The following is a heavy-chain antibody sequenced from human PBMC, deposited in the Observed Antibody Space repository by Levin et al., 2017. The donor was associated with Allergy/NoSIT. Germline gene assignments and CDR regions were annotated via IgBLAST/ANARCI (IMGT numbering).Heavy chain of an antibody. V-gene: IGHV3-30*01. Sequence: LSLTCAASGFTFSNYAMHWVRQAPGKGLEWVAVILYDGTNKYYADSVKGRFPTSRDNSKNTLYLEMNSLRPEDTALYYCAGDRSNAVLRGPGGYWGQGALVTVSS. D-gene: IGHD2-8*01. CDR3: AGDRSNAVLRGPGGY. CDR1: GFTFSNYA. CDR2: ILYDGTNK. J-gene: IGHJ4*02.